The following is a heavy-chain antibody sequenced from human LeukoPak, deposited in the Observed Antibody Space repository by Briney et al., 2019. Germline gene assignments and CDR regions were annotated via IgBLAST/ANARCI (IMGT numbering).Heavy chain of an antibody. CDR3: ARDWSKESSGSKNSFDY. CDR1: EYTFTGYH. J-gene: IGHJ4*02. D-gene: IGHD3-10*01. V-gene: IGHV1-2*02. Sequence: ASVKVSCEPSEYTFTGYHIHWLRQAPGQGLEWMGGINPNRGATNYAQKFQGRFTMTRDTSINTAYMELTSLRSDDTAVYYCARDWSKESSGSKNSFDYWGQGTLVTVSS. CDR2: INPNRGAT.